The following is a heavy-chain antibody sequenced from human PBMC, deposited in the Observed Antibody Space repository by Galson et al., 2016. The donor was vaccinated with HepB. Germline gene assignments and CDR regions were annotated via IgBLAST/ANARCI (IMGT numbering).Heavy chain of an antibody. D-gene: IGHD6-19*01. CDR1: GFTFSSYW. V-gene: IGHV3-48*02. J-gene: IGHJ4*02. Sequence: SLRLSCAASGFTFSSYWMSWVRQAPGKGLEWISYISSSSNSMYYADSVKGRFTISRDNAKNSLYLQMNSLRDEDTAVYYCVKGAGTIDYWGQGTLVTVSS. CDR2: ISSSSNSM. CDR3: VKGAGTIDY.